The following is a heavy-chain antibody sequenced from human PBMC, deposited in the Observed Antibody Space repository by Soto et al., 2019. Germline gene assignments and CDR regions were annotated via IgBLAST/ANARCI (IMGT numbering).Heavy chain of an antibody. CDR3: ARDEEYSAYWYFDL. CDR2: ISAYSGNT. J-gene: IGHJ2*01. V-gene: IGHV1-18*01. CDR1: GYTFTSYG. Sequence: ASVKVSCKASGYTFTSYGISWVRHAPGQGLEWMGWISAYSGNTNYAQKLQGRVTMTTDTSTSTAYMELRSLRSDDTAVYYCARDEEYSAYWYFDLWGRGTLVTVSS. D-gene: IGHD5-12*01.